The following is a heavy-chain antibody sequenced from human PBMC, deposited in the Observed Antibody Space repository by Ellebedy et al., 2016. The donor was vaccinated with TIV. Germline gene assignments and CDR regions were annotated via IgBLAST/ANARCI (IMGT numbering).Heavy chain of an antibody. D-gene: IGHD6-19*01. CDR3: AKDRLAKHSRADAFDI. CDR1: GFTFSSYA. J-gene: IGHJ3*02. Sequence: GASLKISXAASGFTFSSYAMSWVRQAPGKGLEWVSAISGSGGSTYYADSVKGRFTISRDNSKNTLYLQMNSLRAEDTAVYYCAKDRLAKHSRADAFDIWGQGTMVTVSS. CDR2: ISGSGGST. V-gene: IGHV3-23*01.